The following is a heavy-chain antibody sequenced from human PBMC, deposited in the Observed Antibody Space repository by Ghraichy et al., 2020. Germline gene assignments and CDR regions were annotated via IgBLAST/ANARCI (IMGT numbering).Heavy chain of an antibody. V-gene: IGHV3-66*02. D-gene: IGHD3-3*01. CDR2: ISSGGST. CDR3: ARGVKEGYFQH. J-gene: IGHJ1*01. CDR1: GFTVSSNY. Sequence: GGSLRLSCAASGFTVSSNYMSWVRQAPGKGREGVSVISSGGSTYYADSVKGRFTISRDNSKNTLYLQMNSMRAEDTAVYYCARGVKEGYFQHWGQGTLVTVSS.